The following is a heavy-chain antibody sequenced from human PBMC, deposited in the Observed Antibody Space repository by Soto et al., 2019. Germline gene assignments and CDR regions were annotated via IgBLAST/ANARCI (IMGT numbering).Heavy chain of an antibody. CDR2: INHSGST. Sequence: SETLSLTCAVYGGSFSGYYWSGIRQPPGKGLEWIGEINHSGSTNYNPSLKSRVTISVDTSKNQFSLKLSSVTAADTAVYYCAGLYPYDSSGYHLNYWGQGTQVTVSS. CDR1: GGSFSGYY. D-gene: IGHD3-22*01. V-gene: IGHV4-34*01. CDR3: AGLYPYDSSGYHLNY. J-gene: IGHJ4*02.